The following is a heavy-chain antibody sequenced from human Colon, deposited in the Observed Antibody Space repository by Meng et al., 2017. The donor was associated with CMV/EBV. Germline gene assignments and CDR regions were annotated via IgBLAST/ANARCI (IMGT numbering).Heavy chain of an antibody. CDR3: AASYLNFEY. J-gene: IGHJ4*02. Sequence: SVKVSCKASGGTLRSYTTSWVRQAPGQGLEWMGRIIPILGTEHYAQRFQDRITITADTSTNTAYMELRSLTSEDTAVIYCAASYLNFEYWGQGTLVTVSS. V-gene: IGHV1-69*08. D-gene: IGHD6-6*01. CDR2: IIPILGTE. CDR1: GGTLRSYT.